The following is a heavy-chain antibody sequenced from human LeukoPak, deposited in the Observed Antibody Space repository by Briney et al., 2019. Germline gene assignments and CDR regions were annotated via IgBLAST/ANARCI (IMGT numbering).Heavy chain of an antibody. CDR2: MNPNSGNT. Sequence: GASVKVSCKASGYTFTSYDINWVRQATGQGREWMGWMNPNSGNTGYAQKFQGRVTMTRNTSISTAYMELSSLRSEDTAVYYCARGGYSGYAPAEESWFDPWGQGTLVTVSS. CDR3: ARGGYSGYAPAEESWFDP. J-gene: IGHJ5*02. V-gene: IGHV1-8*01. CDR1: GYTFTSYD. D-gene: IGHD5-12*01.